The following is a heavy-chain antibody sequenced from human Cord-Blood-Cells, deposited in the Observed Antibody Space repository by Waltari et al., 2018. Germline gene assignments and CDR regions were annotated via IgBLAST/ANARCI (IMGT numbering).Heavy chain of an antibody. CDR3: ARPFPLRSGNAFDI. CDR1: GGSFSGYY. Sequence: QVQLQQWGAGLLKPSETLSPTCAVYGGSFSGYYWSWLRQPPGKGLEWIGEINHSGSTNYNPSLKSRVTISVDTSKNQFSLKLSSVTAADTAVYYCARPFPLRSGNAFDIWGQGTMVTVSS. J-gene: IGHJ3*02. CDR2: INHSGST. V-gene: IGHV4-34*01. D-gene: IGHD5-12*01.